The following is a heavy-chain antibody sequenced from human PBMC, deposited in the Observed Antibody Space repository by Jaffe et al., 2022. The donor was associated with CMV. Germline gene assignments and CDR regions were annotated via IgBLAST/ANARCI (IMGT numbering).Heavy chain of an antibody. Sequence: EVHLVESGGGLVQPGGSLRLSCSASGFTFSSYEMNWVRQAPGRGLEWVSYISIFGSTIYYADSVKGRFTISRDNVKNSLYLQMNSLRAEDTAVYYCARDKDDKYDAFDLWGQGTMVTVSS. D-gene: IGHD1-1*01. CDR1: GFTFSSYE. CDR3: ARDKDDKYDAFDL. J-gene: IGHJ3*01. V-gene: IGHV3-48*03. CDR2: ISIFGSTI.